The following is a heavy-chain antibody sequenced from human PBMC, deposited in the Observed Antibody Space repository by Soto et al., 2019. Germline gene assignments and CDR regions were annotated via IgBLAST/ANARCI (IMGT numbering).Heavy chain of an antibody. CDR2: FKSKVDGGTV. V-gene: IGHV3-15*07. CDR1: GFTFNNAW. J-gene: IGHJ4*02. D-gene: IGHD3-10*01. Sequence: GGSLRLSCTASGFTFNNAWMNWVRQAPGKGLEWVGHFKSKVDGGTVDYAAPVKGRFTISRDDSKDTLYLQMNSLKTEDTAVYYCSTVNMVRGPLWGQGTRVTVFS. CDR3: STVNMVRGPL.